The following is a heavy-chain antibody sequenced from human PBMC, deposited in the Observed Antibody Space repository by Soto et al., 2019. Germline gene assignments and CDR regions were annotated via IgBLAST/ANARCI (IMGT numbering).Heavy chain of an antibody. V-gene: IGHV3-15*01. J-gene: IGHJ4*02. CDR3: TTDLGQHLGDYSLDY. D-gene: IGHD4-17*01. CDR2: IKSKTDGGTT. Sequence: GGSLRLSCAASGFTFSNAWMSWVRQAPGKGLEWVGRIKSKTDGGTTDYAAPVKGRFTISRDDSKNTLYLQMNSLKTEDTAVYYCTTDLGQHLGDYSLDYWGQGTLVTVSS. CDR1: GFTFSNAW.